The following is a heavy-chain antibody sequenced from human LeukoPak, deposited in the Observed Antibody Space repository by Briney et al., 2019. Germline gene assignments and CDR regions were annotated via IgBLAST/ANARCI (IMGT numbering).Heavy chain of an antibody. D-gene: IGHD3-22*01. CDR2: INHSGST. CDR3: ARDYYDSSGYYYRRSRYFDY. J-gene: IGHJ4*02. CDR1: GGSFSGYY. V-gene: IGHV4-34*01. Sequence: SETLSLTCAVYGGSFSGYYWSWIRQPPGKGLEWTGEINHSGSTNYNPSLKSRVTISVDTSKNQFSLKLSSVTAADTAVYYCARDYYDSSGYYYRRSRYFDYWGQGTLVTVSS.